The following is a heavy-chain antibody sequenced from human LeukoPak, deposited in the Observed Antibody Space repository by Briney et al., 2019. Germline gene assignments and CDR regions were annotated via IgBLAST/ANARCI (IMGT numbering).Heavy chain of an antibody. CDR3: ASGSSGYDP. CDR2: IYSSGTT. J-gene: IGHJ5*02. Sequence: SETLSLTCTVSGGSLSNYYWSWIRQPAGKGLEWIGRIYSSGTTIYNPSLKSRVTMSVDTSKNQSSLKLSSVTAADTAVYFCASGSSGYDPWGQGTLVSVSS. CDR1: GGSLSNYY. D-gene: IGHD5-12*01. V-gene: IGHV4-4*07.